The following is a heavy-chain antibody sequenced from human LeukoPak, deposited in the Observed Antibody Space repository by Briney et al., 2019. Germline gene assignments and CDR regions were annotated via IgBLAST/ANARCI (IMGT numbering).Heavy chain of an antibody. Sequence: GGSLRLSCAASGFTFSSYWMSWVRQAPGKGLEWVAVIWYDGSNKYYADSAKGRFTISRDNSKNTLYLQMNSLRAEDTAVYYCARAEKIAVAGMGYYFDYWGQGTLVTVSS. V-gene: IGHV3-33*08. CDR3: ARAEKIAVAGMGYYFDY. CDR2: IWYDGSNK. D-gene: IGHD6-19*01. CDR1: GFTFSSYW. J-gene: IGHJ4*02.